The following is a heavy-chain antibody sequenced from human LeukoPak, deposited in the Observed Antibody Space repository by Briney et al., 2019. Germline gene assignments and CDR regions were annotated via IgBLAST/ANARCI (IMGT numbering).Heavy chain of an antibody. Sequence: SQTLSLTCTVSGGPISSGGYYWSWIRQPPGKGLGWIGYLYHSRTTYSDPYLKSRVTISVDRSKNQFSLKLRSVSAADTAVYYCARYFVGDGYTLLKKHDAFVIWGQGTMVTVSS. D-gene: IGHD5-24*01. V-gene: IGHV4-30-2*01. CDR3: ARYFVGDGYTLLKKHDAFVI. J-gene: IGHJ3*02. CDR2: LYHSRTT. CDR1: GGPISSGGYY.